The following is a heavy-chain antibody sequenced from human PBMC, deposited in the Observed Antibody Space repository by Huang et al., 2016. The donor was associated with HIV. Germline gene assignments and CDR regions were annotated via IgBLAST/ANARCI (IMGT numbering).Heavy chain of an antibody. D-gene: IGHD3-10*01. J-gene: IGHJ3*02. CDR3: AISPQGTFDI. V-gene: IGHV3-21*01. CDR2: ISSSSNYI. Sequence: EAQLVQSGGGLVKPGGALRLSCAASGFAFRNYNMNWVRQAPGKGLEWVASISSSSNYIDYAESVKGRFTISRDNAKNSLYLQMNSLRAEDTALYYCAISPQGTFDIWGQGTMVTVSS. CDR1: GFAFRNYN.